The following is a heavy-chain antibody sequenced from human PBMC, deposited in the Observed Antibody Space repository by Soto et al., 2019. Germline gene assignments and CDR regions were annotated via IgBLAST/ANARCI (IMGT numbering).Heavy chain of an antibody. Sequence: HPGGSLRLSCVASGFTFSSCWMSWVRQAPGKGLEWVANIKQDGSVRYYVDSVKGRFTISRDNAMNSLYLQMNSLRVEDTAMYYCARGFSSTPNWFDPWGQGTLVTVSS. CDR2: IKQDGSVR. CDR3: ARGFSSTPNWFDP. J-gene: IGHJ5*02. CDR1: GFTFSSCW. V-gene: IGHV3-7*03. D-gene: IGHD6-19*01.